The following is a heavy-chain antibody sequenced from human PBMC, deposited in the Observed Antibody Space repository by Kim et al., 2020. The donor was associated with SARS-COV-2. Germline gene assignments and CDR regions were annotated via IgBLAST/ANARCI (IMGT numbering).Heavy chain of an antibody. V-gene: IGHV3-21*01. CDR1: GFTFSSYS. CDR2: ISSSSSYI. Sequence: GGSLRLSCAASGFTFSSYSMNWVRQAPGKGLEWVSSISSSSSYIYYADSVKGRFTISRDNAKNSLYLQMNSLRAEDTAVYYCAREGHYYDYYYGMDVWGQGTTVTVSS. CDR3: AREGHYYDYYYGMDV. J-gene: IGHJ6*02. D-gene: IGHD3-22*01.